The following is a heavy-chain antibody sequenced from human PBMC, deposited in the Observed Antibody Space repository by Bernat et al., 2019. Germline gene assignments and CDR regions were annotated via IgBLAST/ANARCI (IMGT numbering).Heavy chain of an antibody. V-gene: IGHV4-31*03. D-gene: IGHD4-11*01. CDR2: IYNSGST. Sequence: QVQLQESGPGLVKPSQTLSLTCTVSGGYISRGGYHWSWIRQHPGKGLEWIGYIYNSGSTYYNPSLKSRVTISVDTSKNQFSLKLSSVTAADTAVYYCARTGTVTTLFDYWGQGTLVTVSS. CDR3: ARTGTVTTLFDY. J-gene: IGHJ4*02. CDR1: GGYISRGGYH.